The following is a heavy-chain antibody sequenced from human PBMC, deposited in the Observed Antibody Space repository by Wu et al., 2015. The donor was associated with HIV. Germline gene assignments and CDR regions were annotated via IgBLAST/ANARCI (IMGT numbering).Heavy chain of an antibody. CDR3: ARSLTVTIRADVFDI. V-gene: IGHV1-69*13. CDR1: GGTFSSNA. D-gene: IGHD4-17*01. J-gene: IGHJ3*02. CDR2: IIPVFGTT. Sequence: QVQLVQSGAEVKKPGSSVKVSCKASGGTFSSNAINWVRQAPGQGLEWMGRIIPVFGTTNSAQKFQGRVTITADESTSTAYMELSSLRSDDTAVYYCARSLTVTIRADVFDIWGQGTMVTVSS.